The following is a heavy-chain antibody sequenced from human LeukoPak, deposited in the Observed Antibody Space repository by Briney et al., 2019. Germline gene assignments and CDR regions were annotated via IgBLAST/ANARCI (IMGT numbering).Heavy chain of an antibody. J-gene: IGHJ4*02. Sequence: TSETLSLTCAVYGGSFSGYYWSWIRQPPGKGLEWIGEINHSGSTNYNPSLKTRVTISVDTSKNQFSLKLSSVTAADTAVYYCARGRHHYSSSWYDYWGQGTLVTVSS. CDR3: ARGRHHYSSSWYDY. V-gene: IGHV4-34*01. CDR2: INHSGST. CDR1: GGSFSGYY. D-gene: IGHD6-13*01.